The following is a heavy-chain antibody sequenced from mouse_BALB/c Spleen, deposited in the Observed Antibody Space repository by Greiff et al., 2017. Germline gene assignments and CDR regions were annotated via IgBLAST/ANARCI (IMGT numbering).Heavy chain of an antibody. CDR1: GFTFTDYY. CDR2: IRNKANGYTT. J-gene: IGHJ3*01. Sequence: DVKLVESGGGLVQPGGSLRLSCATSGFTFTDYYMSWVRQPPGKALEWLGFIRNKANGYTTEYSASVKGRFTISRDNSQSILYLQMNTLRAEDSATYYCAGYDYDEGRFAYWGQGTLVTVSA. D-gene: IGHD2-4*01. V-gene: IGHV7-3*02. CDR3: AGYDYDEGRFAY.